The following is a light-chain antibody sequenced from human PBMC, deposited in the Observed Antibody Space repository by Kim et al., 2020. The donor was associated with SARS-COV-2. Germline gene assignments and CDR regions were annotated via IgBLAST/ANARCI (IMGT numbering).Light chain of an antibody. V-gene: IGLV2-8*01. J-gene: IGLJ2*01. CDR3: SSYAGSNNWV. CDR1: SSDVGGYNY. CDR2: EVN. Sequence: GQSVTISCPGTSSDVGGYNYVSWYQQHPGKAPKLMIYEVNKRPSGVPDRFSGSKSGNTASLTVSGLQAEDEADYYCSSYAGSNNWVFGGGTQLTVL.